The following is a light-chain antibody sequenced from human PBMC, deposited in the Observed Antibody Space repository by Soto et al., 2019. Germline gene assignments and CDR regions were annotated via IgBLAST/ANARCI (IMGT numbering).Light chain of an antibody. CDR1: NSDSSY. V-gene: IGKV3-11*01. J-gene: IGKJ4*01. CDR2: AAS. CDR3: QQFSSYPLT. Sequence: IVFTQSPATLALSPGGRTTPSCRVSNSDSSYLAWYQQKPGQAPRLLIYAASSGATGIPARFSGSGSGTDFTLTISSLEPEDFAVYYRQQFSSYPLTFGGGTKVDIK.